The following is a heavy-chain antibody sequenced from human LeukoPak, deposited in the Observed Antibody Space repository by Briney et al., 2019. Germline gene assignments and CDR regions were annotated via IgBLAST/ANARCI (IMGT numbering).Heavy chain of an antibody. CDR1: GYTFTSYG. V-gene: IGHV1-18*01. CDR3: ARDLKRYCFGTSCYSVASEY. Sequence: ASVKVSCKASGYTFTSYGINWVRQAPGQGLEWMGWISAYNGDTNYAQKLQGRVTMTTDTSASTAFMELRSLRSDDTAVYYCARDLKRYCFGTSCYSVASEYWGQGALVTVSS. D-gene: IGHD2-2*01. J-gene: IGHJ4*02. CDR2: ISAYNGDT.